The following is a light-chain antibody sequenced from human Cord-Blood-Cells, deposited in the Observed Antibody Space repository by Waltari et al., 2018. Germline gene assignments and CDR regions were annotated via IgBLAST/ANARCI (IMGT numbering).Light chain of an antibody. V-gene: IGKV3-20*01. CDR2: GAS. CDR1: QSVSSSY. J-gene: IGKJ2*01. Sequence: EIVLTQSPGTLSLSPGERATLSCRGSQSVSSSYLAWYQQQPRHAPRLLIYGASSRATGIPDRFSGCGSGTDFTLTISRLEPEDFAVYYCQQYGSSPPKYTFGQGTKLEIK. CDR3: QQYGSSPPKYT.